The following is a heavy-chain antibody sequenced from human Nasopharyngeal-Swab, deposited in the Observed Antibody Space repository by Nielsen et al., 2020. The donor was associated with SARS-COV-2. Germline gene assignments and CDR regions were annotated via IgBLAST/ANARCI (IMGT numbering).Heavy chain of an antibody. V-gene: IGHV7-4-1*02. CDR3: ARGHDTSDY. CDR2: INTNTGNP. J-gene: IGHJ4*02. D-gene: IGHD3-9*01. Sequence: WVRQAPGQGLEWMGWINTNTGNPTYAQGFTGRFVFSLDTSVSTAYLQISSLKAEDTAVYYCARGHDTSDYWGQGTLVTRLL.